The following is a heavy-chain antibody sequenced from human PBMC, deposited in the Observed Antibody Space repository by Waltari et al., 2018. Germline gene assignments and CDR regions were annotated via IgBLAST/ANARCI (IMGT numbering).Heavy chain of an antibody. CDR1: GFAFSTYG. Sequence: QVQLVESGGGVVQPGGSLRLSCAASGFAFSTYGMHWVRQAPGKGLEWVAFIRYDGNIKNYADSVKGRFTISRDNSKNTLSLQVNSLGAEDTAVYYCAKDPYSNYDSYYSYMDVWVKGTTVTISS. V-gene: IGHV3-30*02. D-gene: IGHD4-4*01. CDR3: AKDPYSNYDSYYSYMDV. CDR2: IRYDGNIK. J-gene: IGHJ6*03.